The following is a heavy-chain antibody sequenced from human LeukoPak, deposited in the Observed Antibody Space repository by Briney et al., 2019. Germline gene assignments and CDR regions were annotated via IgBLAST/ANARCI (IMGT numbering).Heavy chain of an antibody. D-gene: IGHD3-16*02. V-gene: IGHV4-59*01. Sequence: SETLSLTCTVSGGSIGSYYWSWIRQPPGEGLEWIGYIYYSGSTNYNPSLKSRVTISVDTSKNQFSLKLSSVTAADTAVYYCAGRTSFGGVIVTDYWGQGTLVTVSS. CDR3: AGRTSFGGVIVTDY. CDR2: IYYSGST. CDR1: GGSIGSYY. J-gene: IGHJ4*02.